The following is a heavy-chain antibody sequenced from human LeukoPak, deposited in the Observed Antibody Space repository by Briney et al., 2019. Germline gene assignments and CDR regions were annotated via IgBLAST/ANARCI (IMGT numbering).Heavy chain of an antibody. J-gene: IGHJ4*02. V-gene: IGHV4-59*12. D-gene: IGHD1-26*01. Sequence: PSETLSLTCTVSGGSISSYYWSWIRQPPGKGLEWIGYIYYSGSTNYNPSLKSRVTISVDTSKNQFSLKLSSVTAADTAVFYCARTGGYSGSLYYFDCWGQGTLVTVSS. CDR2: IYYSGST. CDR3: ARTGGYSGSLYYFDC. CDR1: GGSISSYY.